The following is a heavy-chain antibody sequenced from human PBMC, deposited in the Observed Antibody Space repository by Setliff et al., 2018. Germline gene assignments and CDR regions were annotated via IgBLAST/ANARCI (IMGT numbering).Heavy chain of an antibody. D-gene: IGHD6-19*01. J-gene: IGHJ4*02. CDR3: ARGEGIVASSGWYPTSFDY. CDR2: IIPILGIV. CDR1: GGTFSSYA. Sequence: ASVKVSCKASGGTFSSYAISWVRQAPGQGLEWMGGIIPILGIVDYAQKFQGRVTITADESTSTAYMELSSLRSEDTAVYYCARGEGIVASSGWYPTSFDYWGQGTLVTVSS. V-gene: IGHV1-69*10.